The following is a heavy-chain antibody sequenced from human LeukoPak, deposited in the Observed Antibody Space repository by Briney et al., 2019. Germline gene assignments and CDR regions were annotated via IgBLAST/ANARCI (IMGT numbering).Heavy chain of an antibody. V-gene: IGHV1-8*01. CDR1: GYTFTSYD. D-gene: IGHD4-11*01. Sequence: ASVKVSCKASGYTFTSYDINWVRQATGQGLEWMGWMNPNSGNTGYAQKFQGRVTMTRNTSISTAYMELSSLRSEDTAVYYCARDDFSTYPGLNYFDYWGQGSLVTVSS. J-gene: IGHJ4*02. CDR3: ARDDFSTYPGLNYFDY. CDR2: MNPNSGNT.